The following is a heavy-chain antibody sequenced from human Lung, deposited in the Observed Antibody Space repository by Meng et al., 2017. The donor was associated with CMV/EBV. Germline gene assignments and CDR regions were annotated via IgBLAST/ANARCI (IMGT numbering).Heavy chain of an antibody. CDR1: GFTFSSYA. Sequence: GGSLRLXXAASGFTFSSYAMHWVRQAPGKGLEWVAVISYDGSNKYYADSVKGRFTISRDNSKNTLYLQMNSLRAEDTAVYYCARVNIVVVPAAPRDVWGQETXVTVSS. D-gene: IGHD2-2*01. V-gene: IGHV3-30-3*01. J-gene: IGHJ6*02. CDR3: ARVNIVVVPAAPRDV. CDR2: ISYDGSNK.